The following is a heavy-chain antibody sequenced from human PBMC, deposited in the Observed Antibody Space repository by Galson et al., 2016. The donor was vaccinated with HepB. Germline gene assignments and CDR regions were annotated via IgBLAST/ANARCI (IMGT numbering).Heavy chain of an antibody. J-gene: IGHJ6*02. CDR3: ARDRAVVAEVAAGAHGMDV. CDR2: INPNSGGT. Sequence: SVKVSCKASGYTFTGYYIHWVRQAPGQGLEWMGWINPNSGGTKYTQKFQGWVTMTRDTSISTVYMELSRLRSDDMAVYYCARDRAVVAEVAAGAHGMDVWGQGTTVTVSS. CDR1: GYTFTGYY. D-gene: IGHD6-19*01. V-gene: IGHV1-2*04.